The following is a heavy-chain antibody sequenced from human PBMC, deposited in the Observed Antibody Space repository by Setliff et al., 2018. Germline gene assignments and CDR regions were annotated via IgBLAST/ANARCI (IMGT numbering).Heavy chain of an antibody. V-gene: IGHV4-61*02. D-gene: IGHD3-3*01. Sequence: PSETLSLTCTVSGDSISRAMYYWSWLRQSAGKGLECIGRIYTDGSTNYNPSLKGRATLSIDASKKQFSLKLTSVTAADTAVYYCARMSGFLYMDVWGKGTTVTVSS. CDR1: GDSISRAMYY. CDR3: ARMSGFLYMDV. J-gene: IGHJ6*03. CDR2: IYTDGST.